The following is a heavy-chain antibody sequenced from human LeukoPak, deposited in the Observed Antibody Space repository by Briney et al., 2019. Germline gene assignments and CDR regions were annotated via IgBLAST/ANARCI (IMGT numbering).Heavy chain of an antibody. J-gene: IGHJ4*02. CDR1: GGSISSSSYY. V-gene: IGHV4-39*07. CDR3: AREPFSGAAAVDY. D-gene: IGHD6-13*01. Sequence: SETLSLTCTVSGGSISSSSYYWGWIRQPPGKGLEWIGSIYYSGSTYYNPSLKSRVTISVGTSKNQFSLKLSSVTAADTAVYYCAREPFSGAAAVDYWGQGTLVTVSS. CDR2: IYYSGST.